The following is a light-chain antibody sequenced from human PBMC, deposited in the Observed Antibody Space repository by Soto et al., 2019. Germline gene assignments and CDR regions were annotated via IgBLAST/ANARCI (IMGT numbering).Light chain of an antibody. CDR2: LGS. J-gene: IGKJ5*01. Sequence: DIVMTQSPLSLPVTPGEPASISCRSSQSLLHSNGYNFLDWYLQKPGQSPQLLIYLGSNRASGVPDRFSGSESGTDFPLNISRVEAEDVGVYYCMQALQTPITFGQGTRLEIK. CDR1: QSLLHSNGYNF. CDR3: MQALQTPIT. V-gene: IGKV2-28*01.